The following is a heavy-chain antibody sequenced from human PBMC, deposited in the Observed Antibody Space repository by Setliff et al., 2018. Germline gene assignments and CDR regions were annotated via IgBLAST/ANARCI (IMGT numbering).Heavy chain of an antibody. Sequence: GESLKISCKGSGYSFTSYWIGWVRQRPGKGLEWMGIIYPGDSDTRYSPSFQGQVTISADKSISTAYLQWSSLKASDTAMYYCARVGQQLVYYYYGMDVWGQGTTVTVSS. CDR1: GYSFTSYW. CDR3: ARVGQQLVYYYYGMDV. J-gene: IGHJ6*02. D-gene: IGHD6-13*01. CDR2: IYPGDSDT. V-gene: IGHV5-51*01.